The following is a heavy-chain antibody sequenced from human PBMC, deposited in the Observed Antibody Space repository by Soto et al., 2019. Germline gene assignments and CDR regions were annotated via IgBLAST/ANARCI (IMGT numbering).Heavy chain of an antibody. Sequence: QVQLVQCGAEVKKPGSSVKVSCKASGGTFSSYTISWVRQAPGQGLEWMGRIIPNLGIANYAQEFQGRVTITAKKSTSTAYMELSSLRSEDTAVYYCARDHGRGHLLPYYYYYMDVWGKGTTVTVSS. J-gene: IGHJ6*03. CDR1: GGTFSSYT. CDR2: IIPNLGIA. CDR3: ARDHGRGHLLPYYYYYMDV. D-gene: IGHD2-2*01. V-gene: IGHV1-69*08.